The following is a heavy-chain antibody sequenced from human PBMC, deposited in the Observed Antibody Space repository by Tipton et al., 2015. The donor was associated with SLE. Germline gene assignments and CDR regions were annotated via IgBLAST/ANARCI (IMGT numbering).Heavy chain of an antibody. CDR1: GGSISSSSYY. D-gene: IGHD3-22*01. CDR3: ASPRPYYYDSSGAFDI. J-gene: IGHJ3*02. CDR2: IYYGGST. V-gene: IGHV4-39*07. Sequence: TLSLTCTVSGGSISSSSYYWGWIRQPPGKGLEWIGSIYYGGSTYYNPSLKSRVTISVDTSKNQFSLNLSSVTAADTAVYYCASPRPYYYDSSGAFDIWGQGTMVTVSS.